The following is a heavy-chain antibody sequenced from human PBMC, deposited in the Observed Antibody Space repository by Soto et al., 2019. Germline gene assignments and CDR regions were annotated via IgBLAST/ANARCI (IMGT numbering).Heavy chain of an antibody. CDR3: ARGGLGGSGSSYYYYGMDV. J-gene: IGHJ6*02. D-gene: IGHD3-10*01. CDR1: GYSISSGYY. CDR2: IYHSGST. V-gene: IGHV4-38-2*01. Sequence: PSETLSLTCAVSGYSISSGYYWGWIRQPPGKGLEWIGSIYHSGSTYYNPSLKSRVTISVDTSKNQFSLKLSSVTAADTAVYYCARGGLGGSGSSYYYYGMDVWDQGTTVTVSS.